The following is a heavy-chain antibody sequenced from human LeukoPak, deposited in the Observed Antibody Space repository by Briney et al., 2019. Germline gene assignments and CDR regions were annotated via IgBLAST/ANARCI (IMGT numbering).Heavy chain of an antibody. Sequence: ASVKVSCMASGYTFTSYGISWVRQAPGQGLEWMGWISAYNGNTKYAQKLQGKVTMTTDTSTSTAYMELRSLRSDDTAVYYCARDARITMIVVAADFDYWGQGTLVTVST. J-gene: IGHJ4*02. CDR3: ARDARITMIVVAADFDY. CDR2: ISAYNGNT. V-gene: IGHV1-18*01. D-gene: IGHD3-22*01. CDR1: GYTFTSYG.